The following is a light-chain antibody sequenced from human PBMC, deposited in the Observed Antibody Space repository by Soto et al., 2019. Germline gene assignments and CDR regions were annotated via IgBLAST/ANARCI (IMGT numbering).Light chain of an antibody. Sequence: DLQLTQSPSFLSASVGDRVTITCRASQGISSYLAWYQQKPGKAPKLLIYAASTLQSGVPSRFSGSGSWTEFTLTISSLQPEDFATYYCQQLNSSPLTFGGGTKVEIK. V-gene: IGKV1-9*01. CDR2: AAS. CDR1: QGISSY. J-gene: IGKJ4*01. CDR3: QQLNSSPLT.